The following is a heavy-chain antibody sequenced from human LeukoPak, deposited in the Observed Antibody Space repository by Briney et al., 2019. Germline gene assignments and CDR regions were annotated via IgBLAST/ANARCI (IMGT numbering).Heavy chain of an antibody. J-gene: IGHJ6*02. V-gene: IGHV3-53*01. CDR2: IYSDGNT. CDR3: AREAYCSSTSCYYWRGYYYYGMDV. Sequence: GGSLRLSCAASGFTVSSNYMNWVRQAPGKGLEWVSLIYSDGNTYYADSVKGRFTVSRDNSKNTLYLQMNSLRAEDTAVYYCAREAYCSSTSCYYWRGYYYYGMDVWGQGTTVTVSS. D-gene: IGHD2-2*01. CDR1: GFTVSSNY.